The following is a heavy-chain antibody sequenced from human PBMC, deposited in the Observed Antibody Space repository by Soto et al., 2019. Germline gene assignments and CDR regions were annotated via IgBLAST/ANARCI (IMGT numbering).Heavy chain of an antibody. CDR1: GGTFSSYA. CDR2: IIPIFGTA. Sequence: QVQLVQSGAEVKKPGSSVKVSCKASGGTFSSYAISWVRQAPGQGLEWMGGIIPIFGTANYAQKFQGRGTITADESTSTAYMELSSLRSEDTAVYYCARGSKGPGGSYYGMDVWGQGTTVTVSS. V-gene: IGHV1-69*12. CDR3: ARGSKGPGGSYYGMDV. J-gene: IGHJ6*02. D-gene: IGHD1-26*01.